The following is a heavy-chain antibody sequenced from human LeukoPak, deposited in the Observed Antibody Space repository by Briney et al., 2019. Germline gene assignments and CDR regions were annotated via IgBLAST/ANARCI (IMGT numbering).Heavy chain of an antibody. CDR3: AKGLNPQWLYDAFDI. D-gene: IGHD6-19*01. J-gene: IGHJ3*02. CDR2: INSDGSST. CDR1: GFTFSSYW. Sequence: GGSLRLSCAASGFTFSSYWMHWVRQAPGKGLVWVSRINSDGSSTSYADSVKGRFTISRDNARNTLYLQMNSLRAEDTAVYYCAKGLNPQWLYDAFDIWGQGTMVTVSS. V-gene: IGHV3-74*01.